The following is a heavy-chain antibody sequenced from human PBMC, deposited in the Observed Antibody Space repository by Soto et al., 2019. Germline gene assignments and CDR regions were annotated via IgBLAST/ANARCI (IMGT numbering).Heavy chain of an antibody. CDR3: ERMSVVGYFDY. CDR1: GASITGSEW. J-gene: IGHJ4*02. D-gene: IGHD3-22*01. CDR2: IYHSGTT. V-gene: IGHV4-4*02. Sequence: QVHLQESGPGLVKPSGTLSLTCTVSGASITGSEWWSWVRQTPEKGLEWIGEIYHSGTTNYHPSLKSRVTISQDKSKNQFSLNLTSVTAADTAVYSCERMSVVGYFDYWGRGSLVTVSS.